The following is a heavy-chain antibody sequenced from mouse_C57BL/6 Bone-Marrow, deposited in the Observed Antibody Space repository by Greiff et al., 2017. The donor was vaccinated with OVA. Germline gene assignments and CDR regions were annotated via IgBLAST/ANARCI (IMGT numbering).Heavy chain of an antibody. CDR2: INPSNGGT. Sequence: QVQLQQPGTDLVKPGASVKLSCKASGYTFTSYWMHWVKQRPGQGLEWIGNINPSNGGTNYNEKFKSKATLTVDKSSSTAYMQLSSLTSEDSAVYYCAREGIYYGSSYYAMDYWGQGTSVTVSS. CDR3: AREGIYYGSSYYAMDY. J-gene: IGHJ4*01. D-gene: IGHD1-1*01. V-gene: IGHV1-53*01. CDR1: GYTFTSYW.